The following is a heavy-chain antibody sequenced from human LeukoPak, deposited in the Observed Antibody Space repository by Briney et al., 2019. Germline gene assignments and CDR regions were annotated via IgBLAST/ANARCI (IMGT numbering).Heavy chain of an antibody. CDR2: ITYNSGTI. D-gene: IGHD5-18*01. J-gene: IGHJ6*02. Sequence: PGGSLRLSCAASGFTFRSYAMQWVRQAPGKGLEWVSYITYNSGTIFYADSVKGRFTISRDNAKDSLYLQMNSLRAEDTAVYYCAREDSYDNYGMDIWGQGTTVTVSS. CDR1: GFTFRSYA. CDR3: AREDSYDNYGMDI. V-gene: IGHV3-48*01.